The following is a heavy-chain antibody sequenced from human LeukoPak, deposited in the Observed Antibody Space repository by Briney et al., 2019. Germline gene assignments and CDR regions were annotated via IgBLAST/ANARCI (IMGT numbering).Heavy chain of an antibody. CDR1: GYAFTAYY. J-gene: IGHJ4*02. CDR2: TNPNSGGT. V-gene: IGHV1-2*02. CDR3: ARVASWGYSYGLLNFDF. Sequence: GASVKVSCKASGYAFTAYYIHWARQAPGQGLEWMGWTNPNSGGTNYAQKFQGRVTMTRDTSISTAYMDLSRLRSDDTAVYYCARVASWGYSYGLLNFDFWGQGTLVTVSS. D-gene: IGHD5-18*01.